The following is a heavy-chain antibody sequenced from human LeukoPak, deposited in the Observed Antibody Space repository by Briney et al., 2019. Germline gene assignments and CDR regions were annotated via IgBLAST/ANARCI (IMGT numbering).Heavy chain of an antibody. J-gene: IGHJ4*02. CDR2: IYHSGST. CDR1: GGSISSGGYS. CDR3: ARDVAAAGTFDY. Sequence: SETLSLTCAVSGGSISSGGYSWSWIRQPPGKGLGWIGYIYHSGSTYYNPSLKSRVTISVDTSKNQFSLKLSSVTAADTAVYYCARDVAAAGTFDYWGQGTLVTVSS. V-gene: IGHV4-30-2*01. D-gene: IGHD6-13*01.